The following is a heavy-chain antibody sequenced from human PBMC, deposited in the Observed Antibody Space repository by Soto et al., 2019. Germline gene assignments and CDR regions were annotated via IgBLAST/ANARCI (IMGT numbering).Heavy chain of an antibody. CDR1: GYTLAELS. Sequence: QLQLVQSGAEVKKPGASVKVSCKVSGYTLAELSMHWVRQAPGKGLEWMGGFDPEHGETIYSQKFPGRVTMTLDTSTDTAYMELSSLRSEDTALYYCTTGQRPIRFLEWFSRYYFDFWGQGTLVTVSS. CDR3: TTGQRPIRFLEWFSRYYFDF. V-gene: IGHV1-24*01. D-gene: IGHD3-3*01. CDR2: FDPEHGET. J-gene: IGHJ4*02.